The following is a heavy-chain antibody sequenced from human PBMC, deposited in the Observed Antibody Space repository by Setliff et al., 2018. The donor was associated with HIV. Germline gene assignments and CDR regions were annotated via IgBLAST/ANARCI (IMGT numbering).Heavy chain of an antibody. V-gene: IGHV3-74*01. J-gene: IGHJ3*02. CDR2: ISPDGRST. Sequence: GGSLRLSCAASGLTFNNYWMNWVRQVPGKGLVWVARISPDGRSTTHADAVKGRFTISRDNAKNTLYLHMNSLRAEDTSVYHCALVGGITVPPDGFDIWGQGTMVTVSS. CDR3: ALVGGITVPPDGFDI. D-gene: IGHD3-22*01. CDR1: GLTFNNYW.